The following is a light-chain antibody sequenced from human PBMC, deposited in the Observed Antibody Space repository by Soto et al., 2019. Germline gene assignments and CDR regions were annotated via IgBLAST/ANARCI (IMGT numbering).Light chain of an antibody. CDR1: QSISSW. CDR2: KAS. J-gene: IGKJ4*01. Sequence: DIQMTQSPSTLLASVGDRVTITCRASQSISSWLAWYQQKPGKAPNLLIYKASTLESGVPSRFSGSGSGTEFTLTVSSLQPDDFATYYCQQYDSYPLTFGGGTKVEIK. V-gene: IGKV1-5*03. CDR3: QQYDSYPLT.